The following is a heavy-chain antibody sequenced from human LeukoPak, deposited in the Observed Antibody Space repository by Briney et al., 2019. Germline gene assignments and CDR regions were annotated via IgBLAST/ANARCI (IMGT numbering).Heavy chain of an antibody. CDR2: IIPIFGTA. J-gene: IGHJ6*03. D-gene: IGHD5-24*01. V-gene: IGHV1-69*05. Sequence: GASVKVSCKASGGTFSSYAISWVRQAPGQGLEWMGGIIPIFGTANYAQKFQGRVTITTDESTSTAYMELSSLRSEDTAVYYCARGWGDGYNGPYYYYYYMDVWGKGTTVTVSS. CDR1: GGTFSSYA. CDR3: ARGWGDGYNGPYYYYYYMDV.